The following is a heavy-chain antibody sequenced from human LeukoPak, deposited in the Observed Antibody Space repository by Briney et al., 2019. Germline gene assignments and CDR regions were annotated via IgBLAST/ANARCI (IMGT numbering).Heavy chain of an antibody. CDR1: SYSTSSGYY. D-gene: IGHD3-3*01. CDR3: ARVGRFLEWFRGAIDP. CDR2: IYHSGST. V-gene: IGHV4-38-2*01. Sequence: SEPLSLTSAVSSYSTSSGYYWGWIRQPPGKGIEWIGSIYHSGSTYYNPSLKRRVTISVDTSKNQFSLKLSSVTAADTAVYYCARVGRFLEWFRGAIDPWGQGTLVTVSS. J-gene: IGHJ5*02.